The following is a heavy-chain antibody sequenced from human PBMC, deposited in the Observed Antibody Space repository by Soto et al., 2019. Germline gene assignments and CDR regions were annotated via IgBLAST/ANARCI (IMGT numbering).Heavy chain of an antibody. J-gene: IGHJ4*02. Sequence: GGSLRLSCAASGFTFRIYSMNWVRQAPGKGLEWVSSISSSGSSYIYYAESVKGRFTISRDNAKNSLYLQMNSLRAEDTAVYYCVRDYDRTYYFDFWGQGTLVTVSS. CDR2: ISSSGSSYI. V-gene: IGHV3-21*01. CDR1: GFTFRIYS. D-gene: IGHD3-16*01. CDR3: VRDYDRTYYFDF.